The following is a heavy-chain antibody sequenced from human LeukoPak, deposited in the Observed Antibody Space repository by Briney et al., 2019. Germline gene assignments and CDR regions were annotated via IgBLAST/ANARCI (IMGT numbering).Heavy chain of an antibody. D-gene: IGHD3-10*01. CDR1: GYTFTIYY. CDR3: ARDAMVRGVPLPSDAFDI. J-gene: IGHJ3*02. V-gene: IGHV1-46*01. CDR2: INPSGGST. Sequence: GASVKVSCKASGYTFTIYYMHWVRQAPGQGLEWMGIINPSGGSTSYAQKFQGRVTMTRDTSTSTVYMELSSLRSEDTAVYYCARDAMVRGVPLPSDAFDIWGQGTMVTVSS.